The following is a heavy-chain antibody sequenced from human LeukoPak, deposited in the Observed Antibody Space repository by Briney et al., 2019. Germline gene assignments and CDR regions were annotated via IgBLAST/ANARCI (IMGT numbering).Heavy chain of an antibody. CDR1: GFTFSSFA. D-gene: IGHD2-2*01. J-gene: IGHJ5*02. V-gene: IGHV3-23*01. Sequence: GGSLRLSCAASGFTFSSFATRWVRQAPGKGLEWVSGISGSGGSTYYTDSVKGRFTISRDNSRNVLYLQMNSLRADDAAIYSCARGYCTSTNCNNWFDPWGQGALVTVSS. CDR2: ISGSGGST. CDR3: ARGYCTSTNCNNWFDP.